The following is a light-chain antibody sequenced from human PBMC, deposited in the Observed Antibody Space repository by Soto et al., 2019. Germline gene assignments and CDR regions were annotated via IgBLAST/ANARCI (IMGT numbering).Light chain of an antibody. V-gene: IGKV1-39*01. Sequence: DIQMTQSPPSLSASVGDRVTITCRASQSIGRYLNSYQQKPGKVPKLLIYAASSSQSGVPSRFSGSGSGTDFTLTISGLQPEDFAPYYCQQSYSSLLTFGGGTKVGIK. CDR3: QQSYSSLLT. J-gene: IGKJ4*01. CDR1: QSIGRY. CDR2: AAS.